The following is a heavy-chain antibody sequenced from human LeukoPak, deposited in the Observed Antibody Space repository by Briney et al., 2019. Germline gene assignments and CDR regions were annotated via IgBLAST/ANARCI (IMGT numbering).Heavy chain of an antibody. J-gene: IGHJ6*03. CDR2: IIPIFGTA. Sequence: SVKVSCKASGGTFSSYAISWVRQAPGQGLEWMGGIIPIFGTANYAQKFQGRVTITADESTSTAYMELSSLRSEDTAVYYCARDSFGYDYPGHYYYYMDVWGKGTTVTVSS. D-gene: IGHD5-12*01. V-gene: IGHV1-69*01. CDR3: ARDSFGYDYPGHYYYYMDV. CDR1: GGTFSSYA.